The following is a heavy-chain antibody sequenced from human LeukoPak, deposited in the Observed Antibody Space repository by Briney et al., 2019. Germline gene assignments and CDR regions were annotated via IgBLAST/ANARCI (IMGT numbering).Heavy chain of an antibody. J-gene: IGHJ5*02. CDR2: INGDGSDT. D-gene: IGHD1/OR15-1a*01. CDR1: GFTFSSYS. Sequence: GGSLRLSCAASGFTFSSYSMNWVRQAPGKGLVWVSCINGDGSDTRYADSVKGRYTISRDNAKNTLYLQMNSLRVEDTAVYYCARDPRNKGFDPWGQGTLVTVSS. CDR3: ARDPRNKGFDP. V-gene: IGHV3-74*01.